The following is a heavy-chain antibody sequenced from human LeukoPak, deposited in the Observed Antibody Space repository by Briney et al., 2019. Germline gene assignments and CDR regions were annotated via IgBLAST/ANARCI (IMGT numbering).Heavy chain of an antibody. CDR1: GYSISSGYY. Sequence: SETLSLTCTVSGYSISSGYYWGWIRQPPGKGLEWIGSIYHSGSTYYNPSLKSRVTISVDTSKNQFSLKLSSVTAADTAVYYCASTYYYDSSGYYPGGFDYWGQGTLVTVSS. CDR3: ASTYYYDSSGYYPGGFDY. D-gene: IGHD3-22*01. V-gene: IGHV4-38-2*02. CDR2: IYHSGST. J-gene: IGHJ4*02.